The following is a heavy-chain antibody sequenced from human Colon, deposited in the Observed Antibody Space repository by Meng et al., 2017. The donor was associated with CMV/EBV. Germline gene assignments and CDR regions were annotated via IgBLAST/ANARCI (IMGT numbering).Heavy chain of an antibody. D-gene: IGHD6-6*01. Sequence: AGSLRLSCAASGFSFSSYGMNWVRQTPGKGLEWVSCINSRGDETYYADSMKGRITVIRDNTKSSLFLQMKSLGAEDTALYYCPRDLLGPDSTSFYYHYDGMDVWGQGTTVTVSS. CDR3: PRDLLGPDSTSFYYHYDGMDV. J-gene: IGHJ6*02. CDR2: INSRGDET. V-gene: IGHV3-21*05. CDR1: GFSFSSYG.